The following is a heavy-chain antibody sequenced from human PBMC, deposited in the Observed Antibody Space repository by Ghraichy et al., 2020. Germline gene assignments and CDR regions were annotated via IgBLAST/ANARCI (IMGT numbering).Heavy chain of an antibody. Sequence: SETLSLTCTVSGGSISSSSYYWGWIRQPPGKGLEWIGSIYYSGSTYYNPSLKSRVTISVDTSKNQFSLKLSSVTAADTAVYYCARQRPISRQLGGSSGYYRYFDYWGQGTLVTVSS. CDR2: IYYSGST. J-gene: IGHJ4*02. V-gene: IGHV4-39*01. CDR1: GGSISSSSYY. D-gene: IGHD3-22*01. CDR3: ARQRPISRQLGGSSGYYRYFDY.